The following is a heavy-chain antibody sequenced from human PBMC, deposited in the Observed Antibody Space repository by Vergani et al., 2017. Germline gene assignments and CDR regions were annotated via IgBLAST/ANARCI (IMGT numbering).Heavy chain of an antibody. Sequence: EVQLVESGGGLVKPGGSLGLSCAASGFSFSSYSLNWVRQAPGKGLEWVSSISSSTSYIYYADSVKGRFTISRDNAKNSLYLQMNSLRAEDTAVYYCARLLYXYDSSGPLSDAFDIWGQGTMVTVSS. V-gene: IGHV3-21*01. CDR2: ISSSTSYI. CDR3: ARLLYXYDSSGPLSDAFDI. D-gene: IGHD3-22*01. CDR1: GFSFSSYS. J-gene: IGHJ3*02.